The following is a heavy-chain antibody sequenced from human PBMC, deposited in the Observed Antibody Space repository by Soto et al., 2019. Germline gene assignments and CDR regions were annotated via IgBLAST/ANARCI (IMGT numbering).Heavy chain of an antibody. CDR1: GFNFGTHV. CDR3: ARKQNDGSGYVLTVAFDS. D-gene: IGHD2-2*03. V-gene: IGHV3-30-3*01. Sequence: QVPLVESGGGVVQPWKSLRLSCAASGFNFGTHVMNWFRQAPGKWLEWVAVISYDGSNIYYADSVRGRFTFYRDNVKRMLYLQMDSLRPEDTAVYYCARKQNDGSGYVLTVAFDSWGQGTLVTVSS. CDR2: ISYDGSNI. J-gene: IGHJ4*02.